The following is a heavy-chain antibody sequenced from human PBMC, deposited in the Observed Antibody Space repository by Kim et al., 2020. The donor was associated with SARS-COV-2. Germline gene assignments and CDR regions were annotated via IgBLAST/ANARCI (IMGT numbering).Heavy chain of an antibody. CDR1: GFTFSDYY. CDR2: ISSSGSTI. CDR3: ARVYDSYYGMDV. V-gene: IGHV3-11*01. J-gene: IGHJ6*02. D-gene: IGHD3-16*01. Sequence: GGSLRLSCAASGFTFSDYYMSWVRQAPGKGLEWVSYISSSGSTIYYADSVKRRFTISRDNAKNSLYLQMNSLRAEDTAVYYCARVYDSYYGMDVWGQGTTVTVSS.